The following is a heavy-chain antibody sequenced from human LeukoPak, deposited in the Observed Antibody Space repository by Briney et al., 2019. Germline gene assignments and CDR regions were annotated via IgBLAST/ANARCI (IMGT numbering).Heavy chain of an antibody. D-gene: IGHD3-22*01. Sequence: GGSLRLSCAASGFTFSSYAMSWVRQAPGKGLEWVSAISGSGGSTYYADSVKGRFTISRDNSKNTLYLQMNSLRAEDTAVYYCAKDRPFDYYDSSGYFHWGQGTLVTVSS. J-gene: IGHJ4*02. V-gene: IGHV3-23*01. CDR2: ISGSGGST. CDR3: AKDRPFDYYDSSGYFH. CDR1: GFTFSSYA.